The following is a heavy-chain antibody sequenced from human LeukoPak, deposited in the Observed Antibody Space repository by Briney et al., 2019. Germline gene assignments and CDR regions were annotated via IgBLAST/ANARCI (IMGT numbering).Heavy chain of an antibody. D-gene: IGHD5-12*01. CDR3: ARGRGGYDSTSHYYYYIDV. V-gene: IGHV4-34*01. Sequence: SQTLSLTSAVLGGSFSGYCWSWIRQPPGNGLEWIGNIYHSGTTNYNPSLKSRAPITIDASTTQFSLELSSVIAADTAVYYCARGRGGYDSTSHYYYYIDVWGKGTTVTVSS. CDR1: GGSFSGYC. CDR2: IYHSGTT. J-gene: IGHJ6*03.